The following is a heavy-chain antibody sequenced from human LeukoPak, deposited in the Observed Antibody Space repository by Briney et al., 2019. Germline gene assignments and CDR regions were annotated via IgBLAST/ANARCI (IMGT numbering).Heavy chain of an antibody. CDR1: GFTFSSYA. D-gene: IGHD6-13*01. CDR3: AKPAKLRVAAAGQFDY. J-gene: IGHJ4*02. V-gene: IGHV3-23*01. Sequence: GGSLRLSCAASGFTFSSYAMSWVRQAPGKGLGWVSAISGSGGSTYYADSVKGRFTISRDNSKNTLYLQMSSLRAEDTAVYYCAKPAKLRVAAAGQFDYWGQGTLVTVSS. CDR2: ISGSGGST.